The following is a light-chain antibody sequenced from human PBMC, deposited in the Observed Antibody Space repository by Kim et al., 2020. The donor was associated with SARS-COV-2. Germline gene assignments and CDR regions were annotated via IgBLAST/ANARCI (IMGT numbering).Light chain of an antibody. V-gene: IGLV3-1*01. J-gene: IGLJ2*01. CDR3: QAWDSSTGV. CDR1: KLGDKY. Sequence: VSPGPTASITCSGDKLGDKYACWYQQKPGQSPGLVIYQDSKRPSGIPERFSGSNSGNTATLTISGTQAMDEADYYCQAWDSSTGVFGGGTQLTVL. CDR2: QDS.